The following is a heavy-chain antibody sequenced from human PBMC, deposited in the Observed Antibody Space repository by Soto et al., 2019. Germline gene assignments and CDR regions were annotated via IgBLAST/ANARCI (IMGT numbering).Heavy chain of an antibody. CDR2: ISYDGSNK. Sequence: QVQLVESGGGVVQPGRSLRLSCAASGFTFSSYGMHWVRQAPGKGLEWVSVISYDGSNKYYADSVKGRFTISRDNSKKTLYLQMNSLRAEDTAVYYCAKDRGGYYPIDYWGPGTLVTVSS. J-gene: IGHJ4*02. V-gene: IGHV3-30*18. D-gene: IGHD3-22*01. CDR3: AKDRGGYYPIDY. CDR1: GFTFSSYG.